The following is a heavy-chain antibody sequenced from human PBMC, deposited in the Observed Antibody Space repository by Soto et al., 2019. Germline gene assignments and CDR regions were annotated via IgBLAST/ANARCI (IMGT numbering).Heavy chain of an antibody. CDR2: IYQSGVT. CDR3: AGMPYTSGLRFDP. CDR1: GDSYSISTYS. D-gene: IGHD6-19*01. J-gene: IGHJ5*02. Sequence: SETLSLTCNMSGDSYSISTYSWSWIRQPPGKALQWIGIIYQSGVTSYNPSLASRVSISLDRSNNQCSLKLKSVTAADTAVYFCAGMPYTSGLRFDPWGPGTLVTVSS. V-gene: IGHV4-30-2*01.